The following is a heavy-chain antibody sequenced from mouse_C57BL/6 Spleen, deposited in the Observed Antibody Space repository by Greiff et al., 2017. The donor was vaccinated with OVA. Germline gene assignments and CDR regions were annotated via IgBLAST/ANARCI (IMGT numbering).Heavy chain of an antibody. V-gene: IGHV1-82*01. CDR1: GYAFSSSW. CDR3: ARGVITWTGY. D-gene: IGHD1-1*01. CDR2: IYPGDGDT. J-gene: IGHJ2*01. Sequence: VKLMESGPELVKPGASVKISCKASGYAFSSSWMNWVKQRPGKGLEWIGRIYPGDGDTNYNGKFKGKATLTADESSSTAYMQLSSLSSEDSAVYVCARGVITWTGYWGQGTTLTVAS.